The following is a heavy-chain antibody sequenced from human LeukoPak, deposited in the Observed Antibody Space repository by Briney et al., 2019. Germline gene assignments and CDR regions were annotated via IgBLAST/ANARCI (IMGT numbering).Heavy chain of an antibody. CDR2: ISGSGGST. Sequence: GGSLRLSCAASGLTFSSYSMSWVRQAPGKGLEWVSLISGSGGSTYYADSVKGRFTISRDNSKNTLYLQMNSLRAEDTAVYYCAKVKRYSSGWYFDYWGQGTLVTVSS. J-gene: IGHJ4*02. D-gene: IGHD6-19*01. CDR1: GLTFSSYS. CDR3: AKVKRYSSGWYFDY. V-gene: IGHV3-23*01.